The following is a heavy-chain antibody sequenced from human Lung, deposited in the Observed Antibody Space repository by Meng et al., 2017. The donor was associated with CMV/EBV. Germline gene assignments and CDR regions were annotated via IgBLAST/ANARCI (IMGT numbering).Heavy chain of an antibody. CDR2: IRYDGSNK. V-gene: IGHV3-30*02. CDR1: GFTFSSYG. CDR3: AKNGGSYDFWSGQLRPNYGMDV. D-gene: IGHD3-3*01. J-gene: IGHJ6*02. Sequence: GGSLRLSCAASGFTFSSYGMHWVRQAPGKGLEWVAFIRYDGSNKYYADSVKGRFTISRDNSKNTLYLQMNSLRAEDTAVYYCAKNGGSYDFWSGQLRPNYGMDVWGQGTTVXVSS.